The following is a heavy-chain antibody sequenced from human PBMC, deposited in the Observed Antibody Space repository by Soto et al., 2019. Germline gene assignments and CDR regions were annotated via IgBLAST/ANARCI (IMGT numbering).Heavy chain of an antibody. J-gene: IGHJ4*02. D-gene: IGHD2-8*02. CDR3: ARGCTGRAPPHFDY. V-gene: IGHV3-33*01. CDR2: VWYAGGNT. Sequence: GWSLRLSCAASGFTFSTYGMHWVRQAPGKGLEWVALVWYAGGNTYYADSLKGRFTISRDNSKNTLYLQINSLRAEDTAVYYCARGCTGRAPPHFDYWGQGTMGTVSS. CDR1: GFTFSTYG.